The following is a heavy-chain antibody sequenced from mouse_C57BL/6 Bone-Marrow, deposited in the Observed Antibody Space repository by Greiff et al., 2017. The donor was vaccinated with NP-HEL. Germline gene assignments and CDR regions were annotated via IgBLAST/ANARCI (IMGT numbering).Heavy chain of an antibody. D-gene: IGHD1-1*01. CDR1: GYTFTSSW. CDR2: IHPNSGST. Sequence: QVQLQQPGAELVKPGASVKLSCKASGYTFTSSWMHWVKQRPGQGLEWIGMIHPNSGSTNYNEKFQSKATLTVDKSSSTAYRQLSSLTSEDSAVYYCANNYYVSIGYAMDYWGQGTSVTVSS. CDR3: ANNYYVSIGYAMDY. V-gene: IGHV1-64*01. J-gene: IGHJ4*01.